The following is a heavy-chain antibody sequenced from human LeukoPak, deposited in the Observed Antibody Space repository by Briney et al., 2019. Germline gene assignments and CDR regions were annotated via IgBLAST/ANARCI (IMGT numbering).Heavy chain of an antibody. V-gene: IGHV4-59*01. CDR3: ARGEMATIEDAFDI. D-gene: IGHD5-24*01. J-gene: IGHJ3*02. Sequence: SETLSLTCTVSGGSITNYYWSWIRQPPGKGLEWIGYIHYSGSTKYNPSLKSRVTISVDTSKNQFSLKLSSVTAADTAVYYCARGEMATIEDAFDIWGQGTMVTVSS. CDR1: GGSITNYY. CDR2: IHYSGST.